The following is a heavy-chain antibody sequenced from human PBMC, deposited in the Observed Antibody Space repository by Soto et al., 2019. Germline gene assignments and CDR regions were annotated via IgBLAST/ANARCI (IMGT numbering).Heavy chain of an antibody. V-gene: IGHV1-69*10. CDR3: ARDESGIVATTYFDY. CDR2: IIPILGIA. D-gene: IGHD5-12*01. Sequence: GASVKVSCKASGGTFSSYTISWVRQAPGQGLEWMGGIIPILGIANYAQKFQGRVTITADKSTSTAYMELSSLRSEDTAVYYCARDESGIVATTYFDYWGQGTLVTVSS. J-gene: IGHJ4*02. CDR1: GGTFSSYT.